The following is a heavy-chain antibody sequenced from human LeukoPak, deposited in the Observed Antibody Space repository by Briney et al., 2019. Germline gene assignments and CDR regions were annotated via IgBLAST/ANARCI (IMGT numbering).Heavy chain of an antibody. D-gene: IGHD3-16*01. CDR2: XYSGGSR. Sequence: GGSLRLSCAASGFTVSSNYMSWVRQAQGKGLEWVSVXYSGGSRYYADSVKGRFSLSRDNSRNALYLQMNSLRADDTAVYYCARSAPLGTHQYYFDYWGQGTLVTVSS. J-gene: IGHJ4*02. CDR1: GFTVSSNY. CDR3: ARSAPLGTHQYYFDY. V-gene: IGHV3-53*01.